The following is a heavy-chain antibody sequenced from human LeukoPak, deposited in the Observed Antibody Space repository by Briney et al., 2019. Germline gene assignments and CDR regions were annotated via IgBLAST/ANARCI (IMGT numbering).Heavy chain of an antibody. V-gene: IGHV3-74*01. Sequence: GGTLRLSCAASGFTFSSYWMSWVRQAPGKGLVWVSRISSDGANANYADSVKGRFTISRDNAKNTLYLQMNSLRAEDTAVYYCARARIKNYYDSSGDAFDIWGQGTMVTVSS. CDR2: ISSDGANA. CDR3: ARARIKNYYDSSGDAFDI. D-gene: IGHD3-22*01. J-gene: IGHJ3*02. CDR1: GFTFSSYW.